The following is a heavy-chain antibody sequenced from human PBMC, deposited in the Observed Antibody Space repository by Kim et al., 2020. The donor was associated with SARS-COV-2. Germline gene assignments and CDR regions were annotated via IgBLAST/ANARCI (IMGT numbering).Heavy chain of an antibody. Sequence: GGSLRLSCAASGFTFSSYAMSWVRQAPGKGLEWVSAISGSGGSTYYADSVKGRFTISRDNSKNTLYLQMNSLRAEDTAVYYCAKGRLTTVTTGARYGMDVWGQGTTVTVSS. D-gene: IGHD4-17*01. CDR3: AKGRLTTVTTGARYGMDV. V-gene: IGHV3-23*01. CDR1: GFTFSSYA. J-gene: IGHJ6*02. CDR2: ISGSGGST.